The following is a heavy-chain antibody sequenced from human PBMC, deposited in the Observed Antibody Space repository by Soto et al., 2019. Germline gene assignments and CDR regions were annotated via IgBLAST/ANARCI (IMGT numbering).Heavy chain of an antibody. Sequence: PSETLSLTCAVYGGSFSGYYWSWIRQPPGKGLEWIGEINHSGSTNYNPSLKSRVTISVDTSKNQFSLKLSSVTAADTAVYYCARPYGSGSYYNEGDAFDIWGQGTMVTVSS. CDR2: INHSGST. CDR1: GGSFSGYY. V-gene: IGHV4-34*01. CDR3: ARPYGSGSYYNEGDAFDI. J-gene: IGHJ3*02. D-gene: IGHD3-10*01.